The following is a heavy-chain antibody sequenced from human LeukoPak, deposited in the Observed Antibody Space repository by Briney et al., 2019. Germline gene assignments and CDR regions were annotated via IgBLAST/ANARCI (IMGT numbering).Heavy chain of an antibody. D-gene: IGHD1-26*01. V-gene: IGHV3-21*01. CDR1: GFTFSSYS. CDR3: ARDRGLALSQYSGSYLVVYYYYGMDV. CDR2: ISSSSSYI. Sequence: PGGSRRLSCAASGFTFSSYSMNWVRQAPGKGLEWVSSISSSSSYIYYADSVKGRFTISRDNAKNSLYLQMNSLRAEDTAVYYCARDRGLALSQYSGSYLVVYYYYGMDVWGQGTTVTVSS. J-gene: IGHJ6*02.